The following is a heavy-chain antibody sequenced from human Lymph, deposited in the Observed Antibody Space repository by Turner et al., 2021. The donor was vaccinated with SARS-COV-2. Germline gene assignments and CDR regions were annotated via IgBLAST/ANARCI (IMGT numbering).Heavy chain of an antibody. CDR3: ARSRDLQSMVRGVDPFDY. Sequence: QVQLVQYGAEVKKPGASVKVSCTASGYTFTGYYIHWVRQAPGQGLEWMGWSNPNSGGTNYAQRFQGRVTMTRDTSLSTAYMQLSRLRSDDTAVYYCARSRDLQSMVRGVDPFDYWGQGTLVTVSS. CDR1: GYTFTGYY. D-gene: IGHD3-10*01. V-gene: IGHV1-2*02. J-gene: IGHJ4*02. CDR2: SNPNSGGT.